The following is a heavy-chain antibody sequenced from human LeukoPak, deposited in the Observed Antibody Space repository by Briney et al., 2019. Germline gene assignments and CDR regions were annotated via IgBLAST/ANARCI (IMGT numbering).Heavy chain of an antibody. V-gene: IGHV3-23*01. D-gene: IGHD2-15*01. CDR3: VRDVSDENDSASRMHLDS. CDR1: GFTFDNYR. Sequence: GGSLRLSCAASGFTFDNYRMSWVRQAPGKGLEWVSTVNADGGNTYYADSVKGRFTISRDNSKSTLFLQMNSLRAEDTAVYYCVRDVSDENDSASRMHLDSWGQGTLVSVSS. CDR2: VNADGGNT. J-gene: IGHJ4*02.